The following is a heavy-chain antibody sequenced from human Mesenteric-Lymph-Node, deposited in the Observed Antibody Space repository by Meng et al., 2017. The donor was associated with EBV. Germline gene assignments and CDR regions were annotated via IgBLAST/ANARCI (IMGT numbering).Heavy chain of an antibody. CDR3: ARSAGGDYSFDP. Sequence: QLVLTGDEVKKPGDSVKVSCKASGYTFTSYDINWVRQATGQGLEWMGWMNPNSGNTGYAQKFQGRVTMTRNTSISTAYMELSSLRSEDTAVYYCARSAGGDYSFDPWGQGTLVTVSS. CDR2: MNPNSGNT. V-gene: IGHV1-8*01. D-gene: IGHD4-17*01. J-gene: IGHJ5*02. CDR1: GYTFTSYD.